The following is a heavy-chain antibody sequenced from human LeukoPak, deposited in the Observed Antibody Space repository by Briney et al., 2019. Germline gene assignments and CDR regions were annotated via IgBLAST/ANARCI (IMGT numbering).Heavy chain of an antibody. D-gene: IGHD4-17*01. Sequence: ASVKVSCKASGYTFTSYAMNWVRQAPGQGLEWMGWINTNTGNPTYAQGFTGRFVFSLDTPVSTAYLQISSLKAEDTAVYYCTRVTTTVTSGGNDAFDIWGQGTMVTVSS. V-gene: IGHV7-4-1*02. CDR2: INTNTGNP. CDR1: GYTFTSYA. CDR3: TRVTTTVTSGGNDAFDI. J-gene: IGHJ3*02.